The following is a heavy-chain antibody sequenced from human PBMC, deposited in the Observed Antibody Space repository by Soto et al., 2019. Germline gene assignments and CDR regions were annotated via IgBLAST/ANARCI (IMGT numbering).Heavy chain of an antibody. D-gene: IGHD4-17*01. Sequence: EVQLVESGGGLVKPGGSLRLSCAASGFTLSNAWMNWVRQAPGKGLEWVGRIKSKTDGGTTDYAAPVKGRFTISRDDSKNTLYLQMNSLKTEDTAVYYCTTASTVTNYYYYGMDVWGQGTTVTVSS. J-gene: IGHJ6*02. CDR1: GFTLSNAW. V-gene: IGHV3-15*07. CDR3: TTASTVTNYYYYGMDV. CDR2: IKSKTDGGTT.